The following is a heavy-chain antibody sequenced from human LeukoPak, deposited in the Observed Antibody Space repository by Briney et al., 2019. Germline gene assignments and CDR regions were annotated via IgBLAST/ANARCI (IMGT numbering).Heavy chain of an antibody. CDR1: GFSFSTYW. J-gene: IGHJ5*02. CDR2: IKEDGSKD. CDR3: GREAGGNDP. D-gene: IGHD3-10*01. Sequence: PGGSPRLSCAASGFSFSTYWMSWVRQTPGKGLEWVANIKEDGSKDYYVDSVKGRFTISRDNAKNSLYLQMNSLRVEDSAVYYWGREAGGNDPWARETGVTVSS. V-gene: IGHV3-7*01.